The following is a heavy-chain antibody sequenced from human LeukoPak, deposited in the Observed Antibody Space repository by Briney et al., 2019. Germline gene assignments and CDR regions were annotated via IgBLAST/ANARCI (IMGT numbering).Heavy chain of an antibody. D-gene: IGHD4-23*01. J-gene: IGHJ4*02. CDR3: ARDGLDYGGNFIEY. CDR1: GFTFISNA. V-gene: IGHV3-11*05. CDR2: ISSSSSYT. Sequence: GGSLRLSCAASGFTFISNAMSWAGQAPGKGLEWVSYISSSSSYTNYADSVKGRFTSSRDNAKNSLYLQMNSLRDEDTAVYYCARDGLDYGGNFIEYWGQGTLVTFSS.